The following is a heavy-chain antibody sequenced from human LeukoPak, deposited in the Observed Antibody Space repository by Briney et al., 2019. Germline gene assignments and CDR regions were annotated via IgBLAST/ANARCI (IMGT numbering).Heavy chain of an antibody. CDR3: AKDRDDYVWGSYLGAFDI. V-gene: IGHV3-23*01. CDR1: GFTFSSYA. CDR2: SGSGGST. J-gene: IGHJ3*02. Sequence: QPGGSLRLSCAASGFTFSSYAMSWVRQAPGKGLEWVSLSGSGGSTYYADSVKGRFTISRDNSKNTLYLQMNSLRAEDTAVFYCAKDRDDYVWGSYLGAFDIWGQGTMVTVSS. D-gene: IGHD3-16*01.